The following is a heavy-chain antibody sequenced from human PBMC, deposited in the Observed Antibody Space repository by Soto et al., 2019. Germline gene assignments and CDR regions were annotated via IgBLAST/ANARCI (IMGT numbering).Heavy chain of an antibody. CDR3: ARGVIH. D-gene: IGHD2-21*01. J-gene: IGHJ4*02. CDR2: IYYRGST. CDR1: GGSISSGGYY. V-gene: IGHV4-31*03. Sequence: QVQLQESGPGLVKPSQTLSLTCTVSGGSISSGGYYWSWIRQHPGKGLEWIGSIYYRGSTFYNSSLTSRVTISVDTSKNPFSLKLISVTAADTAVYYCARGVIHWGQGTLVTVSS.